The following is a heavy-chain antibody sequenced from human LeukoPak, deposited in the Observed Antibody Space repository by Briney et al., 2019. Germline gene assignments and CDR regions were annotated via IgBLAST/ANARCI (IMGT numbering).Heavy chain of an antibody. D-gene: IGHD3-22*01. CDR1: GFTVSSNY. J-gene: IGHJ4*02. CDR3: ARAVYDSSGYSYRYHFDY. V-gene: IGHV3-53*01. CDR2: IYSGGST. Sequence: GGSLRLSCAASGFTVSSNYMSWVRQAPGKGLEWVSVIYSGGSTYYADSVRGRFTISRDNSKNTVYLQMNSLRAEDTAVYYCARAVYDSSGYSYRYHFDYWGQGTLVTVSS.